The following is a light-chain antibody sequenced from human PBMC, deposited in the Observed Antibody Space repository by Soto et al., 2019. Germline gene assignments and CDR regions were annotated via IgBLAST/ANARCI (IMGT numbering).Light chain of an antibody. J-gene: IGLJ1*01. Sequence: QYAVTQPASVSGSLGQSITISCTGTSSDVGGYNYVSWYQQHPGKGPKLMIYEVSNRPSGVSNRFSGSKSGNTATLTISGLQAEDEADYYCSSYTSTTTRVFGTGTKVTVL. CDR1: SSDVGGYNY. CDR3: SSYTSTTTRV. CDR2: EVS. V-gene: IGLV2-14*03.